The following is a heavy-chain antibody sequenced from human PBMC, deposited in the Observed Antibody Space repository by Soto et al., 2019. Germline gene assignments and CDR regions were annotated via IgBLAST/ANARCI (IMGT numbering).Heavy chain of an antibody. CDR1: GFTVSSNY. CDR2: IYSGGST. J-gene: IGHJ6*02. V-gene: IGHV3-53*01. D-gene: IGHD2-21*02. Sequence: EVQLVESGGGLIQPGGSLRLSCAASGFTVSSNYMSWVRQAPGKGLEWVSVIYSGGSTYYADSVKGRFTISRDNSKNTLYLQMNSLRAEDTAVYYCARGYCGGDCYQRYYYYYYGMDVWGQGTTVTVSS. CDR3: ARGYCGGDCYQRYYYYYYGMDV.